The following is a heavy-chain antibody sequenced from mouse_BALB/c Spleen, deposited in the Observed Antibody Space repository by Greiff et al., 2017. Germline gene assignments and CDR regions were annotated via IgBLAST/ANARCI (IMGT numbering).Heavy chain of an antibody. CDR2: ISSGGSYT. CDR3: ARHGAGKDYFDY. J-gene: IGHJ2*01. CDR1: GFTFSSYG. V-gene: IGHV5-6*01. D-gene: IGHD3-3*01. Sequence: EVKLMESGGDLVKPGGSLKLSCAASGFTFSSYGMSWVRQTPDKRLEWVATISSGGSYTYYPDSVKGRFTISRDNAKNTLYLQMSSLKSEDTAMYYCARHGAGKDYFDYWGQGTLSQSPQ.